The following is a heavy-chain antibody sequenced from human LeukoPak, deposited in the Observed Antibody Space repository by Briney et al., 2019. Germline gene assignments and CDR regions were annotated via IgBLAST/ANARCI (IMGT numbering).Heavy chain of an antibody. CDR1: GGSISRYY. V-gene: IGHV4-4*07. J-gene: IGHJ3*02. CDR2: IYTSGST. CDR3: ARGISSGWYGPFDI. Sequence: SESMSLTCTVSGGSISRYYWSWIRQPAGEGREWIGRIYTSGSTNYNPSLKSRVTMSVDTSKNQFSLKLSSLSSEDTAVHHCARGISSGWYGPFDIWGQETMVTVSS. D-gene: IGHD6-19*01.